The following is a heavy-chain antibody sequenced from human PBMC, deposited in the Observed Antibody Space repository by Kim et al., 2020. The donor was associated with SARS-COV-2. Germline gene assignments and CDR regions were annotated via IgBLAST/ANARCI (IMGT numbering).Heavy chain of an antibody. D-gene: IGHD1-26*01. CDR1: GFTFRDHY. CDR2: TRKKSSRDTT. V-gene: IGHV3-72*01. CDR3: TRGDSGTNIYAFDI. Sequence: GGSLRLSCAASGFTFRDHYIDWVRQAPGKGLEWVGRTRKKSSRDTTEYAASVQGRFTISRDDSKSSLYLQMNSLKTEDAAVYYCTRGDSGTNIYAFDIWGQGTVVTVSS. J-gene: IGHJ3*02.